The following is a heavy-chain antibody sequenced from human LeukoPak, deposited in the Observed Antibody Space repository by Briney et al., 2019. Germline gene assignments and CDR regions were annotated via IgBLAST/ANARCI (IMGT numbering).Heavy chain of an antibody. CDR3: ARHDRMATDLDY. V-gene: IGHV4-34*01. J-gene: IGHJ4*02. CDR2: INHSGST. CDR1: GGSFSGYY. D-gene: IGHD5-24*01. Sequence: SETLSLTCAVYGGSFSGYYWSWIRHPPGKGLEWIGEINHSGSTTYNPSLKRRVTISVDTSKNQFSLKLSSVTAADTAVYYCARHDRMATDLDYWGQGTLVTVSS.